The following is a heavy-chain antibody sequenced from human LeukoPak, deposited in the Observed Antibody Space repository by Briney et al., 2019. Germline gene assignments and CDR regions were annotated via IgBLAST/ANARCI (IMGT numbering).Heavy chain of an antibody. Sequence: PGGSVRLSCAASGLTVNGNYMHWLRQAPGKGLEWVSIIYSDCTTYYANSVNGRSTIYTDNYKNTLYLQMNSLSAEDTAVYYCSGYWPPDYWGQGTLVTVSS. D-gene: IGHD2-8*02. J-gene: IGHJ4*01. V-gene: IGHV3-53*01. CDR3: SGYWPPDY. CDR1: GLTVNGNY. CDR2: IYSDCTT.